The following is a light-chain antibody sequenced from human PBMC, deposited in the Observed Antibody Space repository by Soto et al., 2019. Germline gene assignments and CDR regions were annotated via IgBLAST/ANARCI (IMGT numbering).Light chain of an antibody. Sequence: QSALTQPASVSGSPGQSITMSCTDVGFYGLVSWYQQHPGKVPKLMIYDVNKRPSGVSDRFSGSKSGNTAYLTISGLQAEDEADYYCSLDAGSSIYVFGTGTKVTVL. CDR2: DVN. J-gene: IGLJ1*01. CDR3: SLDAGSSIYV. CDR1: VGFYGL. V-gene: IGLV2-23*02.